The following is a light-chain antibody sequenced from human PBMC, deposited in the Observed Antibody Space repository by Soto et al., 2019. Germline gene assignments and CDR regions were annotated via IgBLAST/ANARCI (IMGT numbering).Light chain of an antibody. V-gene: IGKV3-20*01. Sequence: EIVLTQSPDTLSLSPGERATLSCRASQSVGSNLAWYQQKPGQAPRLLIYGASTRATGIPARSSGSGSGTDFTLTISRLEPEDFAVYYCQQYGSSGTFGQGTKVDIK. CDR3: QQYGSSGT. CDR1: QSVGSN. J-gene: IGKJ1*01. CDR2: GAS.